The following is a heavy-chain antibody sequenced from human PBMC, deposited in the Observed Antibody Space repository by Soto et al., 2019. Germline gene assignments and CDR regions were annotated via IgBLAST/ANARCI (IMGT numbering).Heavy chain of an antibody. D-gene: IGHD3-10*01. CDR1: GFSLSTSGVG. J-gene: IGHJ4*02. V-gene: IGHV2-5*02. CDR3: AHFAYYGSASLDN. CDR2: IYWDDDK. Sequence: QITLKESGPPLVKPTQTLTLTCPVSGFSLSTSGVGVAWIRQPPGKALQWLGIIYWDDDKRYSPSLRSRLTITKDSSKNQVVLSMVNMQSVDTATYFCAHFAYYGSASLDNWGQGTLVSVSS.